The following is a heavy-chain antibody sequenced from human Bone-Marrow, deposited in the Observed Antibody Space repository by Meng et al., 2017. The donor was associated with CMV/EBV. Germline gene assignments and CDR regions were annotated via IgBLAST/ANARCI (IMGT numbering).Heavy chain of an antibody. CDR3: ARDLGWEQLDY. CDR2: ISSSGSTI. J-gene: IGHJ4*02. Sequence: LSLTCAASGFIFSDYYMSWIRQAPGKGLEWVSYISSSGSTIYYADSVKGRFTISRDNAKNSLYLQMNSLRADDTAVYYCARDLGWEQLDYWGQGTLATFPS. CDR1: GFIFSDYY. V-gene: IGHV3-11*04. D-gene: IGHD1-26*01.